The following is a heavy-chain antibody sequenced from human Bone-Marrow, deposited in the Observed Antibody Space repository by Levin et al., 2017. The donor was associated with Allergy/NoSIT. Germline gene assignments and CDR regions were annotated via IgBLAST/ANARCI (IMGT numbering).Heavy chain of an antibody. CDR3: ARGELGSGYLFDY. J-gene: IGHJ4*02. V-gene: IGHV1-8*01. D-gene: IGHD5-12*01. CDR2: MYPNSDNA. Sequence: GESLKISCKTSGYTFTSFDINWVRQATGQGLEWMGWMYPNSDNAGYAQKFQGRVTMIRNTSISTAYMELSSLRSEDTAIYYCARGELGSGYLFDYWGQGTLVTVSS. CDR1: GYTFTSFD.